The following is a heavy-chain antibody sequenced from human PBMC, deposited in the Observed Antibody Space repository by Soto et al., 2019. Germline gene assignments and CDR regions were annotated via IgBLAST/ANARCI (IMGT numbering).Heavy chain of an antibody. J-gene: IGHJ6*02. CDR2: ISYDGSNK. CDR1: GFTFSSYG. Sequence: QVQLVESGGGVVQPGRSLRLSCAASGFTFSSYGMHWVRQAPGKGLEWVAVISYDGSNKYYADSVKGRFTISRDNSKNTRYLQMNSLRAEDTAVYYCAKDRVYYGDYVDGMDVWGQGTTVTVSS. V-gene: IGHV3-30*18. D-gene: IGHD4-17*01. CDR3: AKDRVYYGDYVDGMDV.